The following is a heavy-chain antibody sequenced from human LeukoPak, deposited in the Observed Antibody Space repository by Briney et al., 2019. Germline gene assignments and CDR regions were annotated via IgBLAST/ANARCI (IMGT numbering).Heavy chain of an antibody. CDR2: ISGSGGST. Sequence: GGSLRLSCAASGFTFSSYAMSWVRQAPGKGLEWVSLISGSGGSTHYADSVKGRFTISRDNSKNTLYLQMNSLRAEDTAVFYCAKDRDDYVWGSYLGAFDIWGQGTMVTVSS. D-gene: IGHD3-16*01. CDR1: GFTFSSYA. CDR3: AKDRDDYVWGSYLGAFDI. J-gene: IGHJ3*02. V-gene: IGHV3-23*01.